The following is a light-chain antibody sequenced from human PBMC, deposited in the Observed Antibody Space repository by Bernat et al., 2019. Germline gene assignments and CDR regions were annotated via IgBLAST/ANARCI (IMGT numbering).Light chain of an antibody. CDR2: QDT. CDR3: QAWDNSALWV. V-gene: IGLV3-1*01. CDR1: KLGDYF. Sequence: SYEVTQPPSVSVSPGQTASITCSGDKLGDYFCSWYQQKPGQSPVVVIYQDTKRPSGIPDRFSGSNSGNTATLTISGTQAMDEADYYCQAWDNSALWVFGGGTKLTVL. J-gene: IGLJ3*02.